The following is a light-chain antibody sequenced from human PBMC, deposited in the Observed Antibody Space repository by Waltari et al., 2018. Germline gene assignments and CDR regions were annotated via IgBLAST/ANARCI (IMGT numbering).Light chain of an antibody. V-gene: IGLV1-44*01. Sequence: QSVLTQPPSASGTPGQSVTISCSGGSSNIGSHVVTWFKQLPGTAPKVLIYANNQRPSGVPDRFSGSKSGTSASLAISGLQSEDEADYYCVAWDGSLSGQWVFGGGTKLTVL. CDR2: ANN. CDR1: SSNIGSHV. J-gene: IGLJ3*02. CDR3: VAWDGSLSGQWV.